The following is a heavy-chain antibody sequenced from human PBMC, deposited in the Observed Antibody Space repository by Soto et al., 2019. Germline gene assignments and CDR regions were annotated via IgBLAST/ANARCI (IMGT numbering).Heavy chain of an antibody. V-gene: IGHV5-51*01. CDR1: GYSSTTYW. J-gene: IGHJ6*02. Sequence: EVQLVQSGAEVKKPGESLKISCKGSGYSSTTYWIGWVRQMPGKGLEGMVIIYPGDSDTRYSPSFQGQVTISADKSITTTYLQGSSLKASDTAIYYCARQAAAGKSSYAMDVWGQGTTVTVSS. CDR2: IYPGDSDT. CDR3: ARQAAAGKSSYAMDV. D-gene: IGHD6-13*01.